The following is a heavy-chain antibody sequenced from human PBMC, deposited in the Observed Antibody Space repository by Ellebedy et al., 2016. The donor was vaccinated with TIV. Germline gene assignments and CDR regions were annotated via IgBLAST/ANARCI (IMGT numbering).Heavy chain of an antibody. J-gene: IGHJ4*02. Sequence: AASVKVSCKASGGTFSRYGISWVRQAPGQGLEWMGRIIPILGIANYAQKFQGRVTITADKSTSTAYMELSSLKSEDTAVYYCARGDVSIVRGLIILSQFDYWGQGTLVTVSS. CDR3: ARGDVSIVRGLIILSQFDY. CDR2: IIPILGIA. CDR1: GGTFSRYG. D-gene: IGHD3-10*01. V-gene: IGHV1-69*04.